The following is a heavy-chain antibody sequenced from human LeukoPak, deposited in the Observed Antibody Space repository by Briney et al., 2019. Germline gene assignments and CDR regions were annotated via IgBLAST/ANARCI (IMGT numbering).Heavy chain of an antibody. CDR1: GFTFSSYW. D-gene: IGHD3-10*01. Sequence: GGSLLLSCAASGFTFSSYWMSWVRPAPGKGLEWVANIKQDGSEKYYVDSVKGRFTISRDNAKNSLYLQMNSLRAEDTAVYYCARDHYGSGSYYYYGMDVWGKGTTVTVSS. V-gene: IGHV3-7*03. J-gene: IGHJ6*04. CDR3: ARDHYGSGSYYYYGMDV. CDR2: IKQDGSEK.